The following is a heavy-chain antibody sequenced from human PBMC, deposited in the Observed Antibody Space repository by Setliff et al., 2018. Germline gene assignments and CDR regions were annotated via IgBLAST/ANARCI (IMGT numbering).Heavy chain of an antibody. CDR3: ARGGWDYHFDY. D-gene: IGHD6-19*01. J-gene: IGHJ4*02. CDR1: GGSISSYY. Sequence: PSETLSLTCTVSGGSISSYYWSWIRQPPGKGLEWIGYIYYGGSTNYNPSLKSRVTISVDTSKNQFSLKLSSVTAADTAVYYCARGGWDYHFDYWGQGTLVTVSS. V-gene: IGHV4-59*01. CDR2: IYYGGST.